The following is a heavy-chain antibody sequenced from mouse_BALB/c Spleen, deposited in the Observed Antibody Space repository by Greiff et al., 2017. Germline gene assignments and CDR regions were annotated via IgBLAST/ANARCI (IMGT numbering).Heavy chain of an antibody. CDR3: ARRGIYDGNYRDAMDY. CDR1: GYTFTDYY. CDR2: IYPGSGNT. J-gene: IGHJ4*01. D-gene: IGHD2-1*01. Sequence: VQLQQSGAELARPGASVKLSCKASGYTFTDYYINWVKQRTGQGLEWIGEIYPGSGNTYYNEKFKGKATLTADKSSSTAYMQLSSLTCEDSAVYFCARRGIYDGNYRDAMDYWGQGTSVTVSS. V-gene: IGHV1-77*01.